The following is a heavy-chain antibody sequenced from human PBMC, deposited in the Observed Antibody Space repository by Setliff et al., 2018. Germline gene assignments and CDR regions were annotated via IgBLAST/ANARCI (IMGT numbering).Heavy chain of an antibody. D-gene: IGHD3-16*02. CDR1: GGSISSGDYY. CDR3: ARLHYDYVWGSYRTSDYYYYYYMDV. J-gene: IGHJ6*03. V-gene: IGHV4-30-4*08. CDR2: IYYSGST. Sequence: SETLSLTCTVSGGSISSGDYYWSWIRQPPGKGLEWIGYIYYSGSTYYNPSLKSRVTMSVDTSKSQFTLNLFSVTAADTAVYYCARLHYDYVWGSYRTSDYYYYYYMDVWGKGTTVTVSS.